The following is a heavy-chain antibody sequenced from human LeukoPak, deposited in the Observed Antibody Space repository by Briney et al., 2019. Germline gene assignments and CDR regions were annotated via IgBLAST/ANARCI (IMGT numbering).Heavy chain of an antibody. J-gene: IGHJ4*01. V-gene: IGHV5-51*01. CDR2: IYPADSDT. D-gene: IGHD3-16*01. CDR3: ARKKGYVDY. Sequence: GESLKISCKPSGYSFTNYWIGWVRQVPGNGLGWMGIIYPADSDTTYSRSFQGQVTISVDKSVSTAYLQWSSLKASDTAMYYCARKKGYVDYWGQGTLVTVSS. CDR1: GYSFTNYW.